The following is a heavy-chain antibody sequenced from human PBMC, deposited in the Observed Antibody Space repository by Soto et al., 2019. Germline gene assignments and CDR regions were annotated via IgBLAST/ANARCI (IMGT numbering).Heavy chain of an antibody. CDR2: IYYSGST. CDR3: ARRTYSNGFFDY. Sequence: KSSETLSLTCTVSGGSISSSRYYWGWIRQPPGKGLEWIGSIYYSGSTYYNPSLKSRLTISVDTSKNQFSLKLSSVTAADTAVYFCARRTYSNGFFDYWGQGTLVTVS. CDR1: GGSISSSRYY. V-gene: IGHV4-39*01. J-gene: IGHJ4*02. D-gene: IGHD5-18*01.